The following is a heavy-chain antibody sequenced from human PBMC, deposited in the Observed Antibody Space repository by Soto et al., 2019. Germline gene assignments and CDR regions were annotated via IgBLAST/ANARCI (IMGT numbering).Heavy chain of an antibody. CDR1: GDSVSSNTAA. Sequence: TLSLTCAISGDSVSSNTAAWNWIRSSPSRGLEWLGRTYYRSNWRHDYAVSVKSRITVNPDTSKNHFSLQLNSVTPDDTAVHYCARGVAGTGFDLWGQGTLVTVSS. CDR3: ARGVAGTGFDL. CDR2: TYYRSNWRH. J-gene: IGHJ4*02. V-gene: IGHV6-1*01. D-gene: IGHD6-19*01.